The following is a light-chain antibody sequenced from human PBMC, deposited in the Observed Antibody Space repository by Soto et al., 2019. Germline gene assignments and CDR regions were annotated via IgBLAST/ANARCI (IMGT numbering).Light chain of an antibody. CDR3: QQYGSSPYT. V-gene: IGKV3-20*01. J-gene: IGKJ2*01. CDR2: GAS. Sequence: EIVLTQSPGTLSLSPGERATLSCRASQSVSYSYLAWYQQKPGQAPRLLIYGASSRDTSIPDRFSGSGSGTDFTLTISRLEPEDCAVYSCQQYGSSPYTFGQGTKFEIK. CDR1: QSVSYSY.